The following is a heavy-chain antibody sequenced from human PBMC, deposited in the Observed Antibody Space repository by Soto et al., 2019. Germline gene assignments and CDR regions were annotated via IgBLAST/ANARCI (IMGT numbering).Heavy chain of an antibody. D-gene: IGHD6-6*01. V-gene: IGHV3-21*01. CDR1: GFTFSSYS. J-gene: IGHJ4*01. Sequence: PGGSLRLSCAASGFTFSSYSMNWVRQAPGKGLEWVSSISSSSSYIYYADSVKGRFTISRDNAKNTLYLQMNSLRAEDTAVYYCGRSAYSSSTGYYFDFWGHGILVTVSS. CDR3: GRSAYSSSTGYYFDF. CDR2: ISSSSSYI.